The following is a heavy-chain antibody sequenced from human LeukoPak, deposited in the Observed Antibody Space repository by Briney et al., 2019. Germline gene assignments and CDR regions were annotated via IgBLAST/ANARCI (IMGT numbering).Heavy chain of an antibody. J-gene: IGHJ4*02. D-gene: IGHD3-9*01. Sequence: GSLRLSCAASGFTFISYSMNWVRQAPGKGLEWVSSISSSSSYIYYADSVKGRFTISRDNAKNSLYLQMNSLRAEDTAVYYCARDTAAPLKYYDILTGHPDYWGQGTLVTVSS. CDR3: ARDTAAPLKYYDILTGHPDY. V-gene: IGHV3-21*01. CDR2: ISSSSSYI. CDR1: GFTFISYS.